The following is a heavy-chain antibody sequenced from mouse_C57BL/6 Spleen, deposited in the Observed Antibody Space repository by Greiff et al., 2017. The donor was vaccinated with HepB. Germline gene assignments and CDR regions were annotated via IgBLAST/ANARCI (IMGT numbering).Heavy chain of an antibody. Sequence: QVQLKQPGAELVKPGASVKLSCKASGYTFTSYWMHWVKQRPGQGLEWIGMIHPNSGSTNYNEKFKSKATLTVDKSSSTAYMQLSSLTSEDSAVYYCAIYYGYPFAYWGQGTLVTVSA. CDR1: GYTFTSYW. D-gene: IGHD2-2*01. J-gene: IGHJ3*01. CDR3: AIYYGYPFAY. V-gene: IGHV1-64*01. CDR2: IHPNSGST.